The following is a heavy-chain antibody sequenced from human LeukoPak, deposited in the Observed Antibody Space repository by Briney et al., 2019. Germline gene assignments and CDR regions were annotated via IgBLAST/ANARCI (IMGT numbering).Heavy chain of an antibody. CDR2: FDPEDGET. D-gene: IGHD3-3*01. Sequence: ASVKVSCKVSGYTLTELSMHWVRQAPGKGLEWMGGFDPEDGETIYAQKFQGRVTTTEDTSTDTAYMELSSLRSEDTAVYYCATGPLEWLSHHDAFDIWGQGTMVTVSS. CDR1: GYTLTELS. J-gene: IGHJ3*02. CDR3: ATGPLEWLSHHDAFDI. V-gene: IGHV1-24*01.